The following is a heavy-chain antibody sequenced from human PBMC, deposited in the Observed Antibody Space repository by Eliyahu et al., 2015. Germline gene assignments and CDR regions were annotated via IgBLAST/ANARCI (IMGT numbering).Heavy chain of an antibody. Sequence: EVQLVESGGGLVKPGGSLRLSCXASGFTFSSYSXNWVRQAPGKGLEWVXSISSSSSYIYYADSVKGRFTISRDNAKNSLYLQMNSLRAEDTAVYYCARVLVGAFDIWGQGTMVTVSS. D-gene: IGHD2/OR15-2a*01. V-gene: IGHV3-21*01. CDR3: ARVLVGAFDI. CDR2: ISSSSSYI. CDR1: GFTFSSYS. J-gene: IGHJ3*02.